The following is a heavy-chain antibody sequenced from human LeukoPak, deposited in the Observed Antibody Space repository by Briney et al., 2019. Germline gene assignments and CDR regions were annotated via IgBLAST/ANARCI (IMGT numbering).Heavy chain of an antibody. CDR2: IYYSGST. Sequence: PSGTLSLTCTVSGGSISSYYWSWIRQPPGKGLEWIGYIYYSGSTNYNPSLKSRVTISVDTSKNQFSLKLSSVTAADTAVYYCARHRGRYYDSGSYYYFDYWGQGTLVTVSS. CDR1: GGSISSYY. CDR3: ARHRGRYYDSGSYYYFDY. D-gene: IGHD3-10*01. J-gene: IGHJ4*02. V-gene: IGHV4-59*01.